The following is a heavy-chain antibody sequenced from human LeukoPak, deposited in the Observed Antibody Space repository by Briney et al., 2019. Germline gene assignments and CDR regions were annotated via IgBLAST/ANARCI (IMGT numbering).Heavy chain of an antibody. J-gene: IGHJ3*02. Sequence: SETLPLTCTVSGGSISSYYWSWIRQPPGKGLEWIGYIYYSGSTNYNPSLKSRVTISVDTSKNQFSLKLSSVTAADTAVYYCARHTQATGDAFDIWGQGTMVTVSS. CDR1: GGSISSYY. CDR2: IYYSGST. CDR3: ARHTQATGDAFDI. V-gene: IGHV4-59*08.